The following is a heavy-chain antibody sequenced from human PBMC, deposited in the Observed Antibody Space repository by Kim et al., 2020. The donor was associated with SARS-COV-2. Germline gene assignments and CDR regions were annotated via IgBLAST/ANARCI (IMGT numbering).Heavy chain of an antibody. Sequence: YVDSVKGRFTISRANAENTVYLQRDSLRAEDTAVYYCARGGSWYAHNGLDIWGQGTMVTVSS. V-gene: IGHV3-74*01. D-gene: IGHD2-2*01. CDR3: ARGGSWYAHNGLDI. J-gene: IGHJ3*02.